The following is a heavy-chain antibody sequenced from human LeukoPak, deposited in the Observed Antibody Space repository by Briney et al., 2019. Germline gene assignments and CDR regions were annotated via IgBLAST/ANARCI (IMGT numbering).Heavy chain of an antibody. D-gene: IGHD3-22*01. V-gene: IGHV1-46*01. J-gene: IGHJ4*02. CDR1: GYTFTSYY. CDR2: INPSGGST. CDR3: ARVQYYYDSSVHYNFDY. Sequence: ASVKVPCKASGYTFTSYYMHWVRQAPGQGLEWMGIINPSGGSTSYAQKFQGRVTMTRDTSTSTVYMELSSLRSEDTAVYYCARVQYYYDSSVHYNFDYWGQGTLVTVSS.